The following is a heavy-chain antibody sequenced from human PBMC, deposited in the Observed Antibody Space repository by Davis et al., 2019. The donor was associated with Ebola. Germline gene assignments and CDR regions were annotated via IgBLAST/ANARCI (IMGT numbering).Heavy chain of an antibody. Sequence: ASVKVSCKASGYTFTGYYMHWVRQAPGQGLEWMGWINPNSGGTNYAQKFQGWVTMTRDTSISTAYMELSSLRSEDTAVYYCARRGYCSGGSCLRGYYYYGMDVWGQGTTVTVSS. J-gene: IGHJ6*02. CDR1: GYTFTGYY. V-gene: IGHV1-2*04. CDR2: INPNSGGT. CDR3: ARRGYCSGGSCLRGYYYYGMDV. D-gene: IGHD2-15*01.